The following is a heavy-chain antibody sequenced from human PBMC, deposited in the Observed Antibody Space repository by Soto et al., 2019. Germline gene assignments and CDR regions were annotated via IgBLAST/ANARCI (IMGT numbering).Heavy chain of an antibody. J-gene: IGHJ6*02. D-gene: IGHD2-2*01. CDR3: ARGGHIVVVPALMDV. Sequence: SVKVSCKASGGTFSSYAISWVRQAPGQGLEWMGGIIPIFGTANYAQKFQGRVMITADESTSTAYMELSSLRSDDTAVYYCARGGHIVVVPALMDVWGQGTTVTVSS. V-gene: IGHV1-69*13. CDR2: IIPIFGTA. CDR1: GGTFSSYA.